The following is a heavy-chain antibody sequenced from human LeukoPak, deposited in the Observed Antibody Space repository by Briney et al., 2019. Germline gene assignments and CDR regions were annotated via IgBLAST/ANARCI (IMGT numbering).Heavy chain of an antibody. D-gene: IGHD2-8*01. J-gene: IGHJ4*02. Sequence: PGGSLRLSCAPSGFTFSTYAMTWVRQAPGKGLEWVSAISGDGAVSYYADPVKGRFTISRDNSKSTLYLQMNSLRAEDTAVYYCAQNRLDCTNTPCYVYWGQGTLVTVSS. CDR1: GFTFSTYA. V-gene: IGHV3-23*01. CDR3: AQNRLDCTNTPCYVY. CDR2: ISGDGAVS.